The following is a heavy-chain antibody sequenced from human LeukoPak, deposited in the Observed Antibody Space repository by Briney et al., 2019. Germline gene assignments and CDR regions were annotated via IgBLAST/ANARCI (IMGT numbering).Heavy chain of an antibody. D-gene: IGHD2-21*02. CDR2: INPDSGGT. J-gene: IGHJ4*02. V-gene: IGHV1-2*02. CDR3: ARDQGDYYFDY. CDR1: AYTFTGYY. Sequence: ASVKVSCKASAYTFTGYYMHWVRQAPGQGLEWKGWINPDSGGTNYAQSFQGRVTMARDTSISATYMELSRLRSDDTAVYYCARDQGDYYFDYWGQGTLVTVSS.